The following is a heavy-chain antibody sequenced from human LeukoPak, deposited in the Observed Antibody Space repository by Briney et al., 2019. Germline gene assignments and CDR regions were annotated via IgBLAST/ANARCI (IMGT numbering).Heavy chain of an antibody. J-gene: IGHJ4*02. D-gene: IGHD3-22*01. CDR3: ARDSSGYFGEVY. Sequence: ASVKVSCKASGYTFTGYYMHWVRQAPGQGLERMGWINPNSGGTNYAQKFQGRVTMTRDTSISTAYMELSRLRSEDTAVYYCARDSSGYFGEVYWGQGTLVTVSS. CDR1: GYTFTGYY. CDR2: INPNSGGT. V-gene: IGHV1-2*02.